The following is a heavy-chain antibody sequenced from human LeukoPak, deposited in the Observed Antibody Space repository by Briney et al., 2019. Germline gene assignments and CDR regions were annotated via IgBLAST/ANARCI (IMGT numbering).Heavy chain of an antibody. V-gene: IGHV4-4*09. CDR2: IYTSGST. Sequence: SDTLSLTCTVSAGSISSYYWSWIRQPPGKGLEWIGYIYTSGSTNYNPSLKSRVTISVDTSKNQFSLKLSSVTAADTAVYYCARQGRGNWFDPWGQGTLVTVSS. CDR1: AGSISSYY. CDR3: ARQGRGNWFDP. J-gene: IGHJ5*02.